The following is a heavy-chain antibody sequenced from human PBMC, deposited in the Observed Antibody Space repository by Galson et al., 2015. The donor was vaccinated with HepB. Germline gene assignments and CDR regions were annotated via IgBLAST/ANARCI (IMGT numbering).Heavy chain of an antibody. CDR2: INPNSGGT. D-gene: IGHD7-27*01. V-gene: IGHV1-2*02. J-gene: IGHJ3*02. CDR3: ARAQLGLDAFDI. Sequence: SVKVSCKASGYTFTGYYMHWVRQAPGQGLEWMGWINPNSGGTNYAQKFQGRVTMTRDTSISTAYMELSRLRSDDTAVYYCARAQLGLDAFDIWAQGTMVTVSS. CDR1: GYTFTGYY.